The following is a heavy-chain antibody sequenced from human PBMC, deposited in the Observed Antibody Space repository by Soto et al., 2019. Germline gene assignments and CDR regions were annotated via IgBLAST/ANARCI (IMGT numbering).Heavy chain of an antibody. J-gene: IGHJ5*02. D-gene: IGHD2-21*02. V-gene: IGHV1-18*01. CDR1: GYTFTSYG. CDR3: ARGGDIVVVPAPLDH. Sequence: ASVKVSCKASGYTFTSYGISWVRQAPGQGLEWMGWISAYNGNTNYAQKLQGRVTMTTDTSTSTAYMELRSLRSDDTAVYYCARGGDIVVVPAPLDHWGQGTLVTVSS. CDR2: ISAYNGNT.